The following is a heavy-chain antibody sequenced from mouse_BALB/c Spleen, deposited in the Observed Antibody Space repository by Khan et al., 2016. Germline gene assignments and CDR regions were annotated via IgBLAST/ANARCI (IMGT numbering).Heavy chain of an antibody. CDR3: AKLTGAEEAMDY. J-gene: IGHJ4*01. D-gene: IGHD4-1*01. CDR2: IYPGDGDT. V-gene: IGHV1-80*01. CDR1: GYAFSSYW. Sequence: QVQLQQSGAELVRPGSSVKISCKASGYAFSSYWMNWVKQRPGQGLEWIGQIYPGDGDTNYNGKFKGKATLTADNSSRTSYMQLSSLTSENAADYFGAKLTGAEEAMDYWGQGTSVTVSS.